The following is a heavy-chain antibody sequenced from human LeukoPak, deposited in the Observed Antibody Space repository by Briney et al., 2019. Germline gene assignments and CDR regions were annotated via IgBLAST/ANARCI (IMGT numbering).Heavy chain of an antibody. CDR1: GFTVSNSY. V-gene: IGHV3-23*01. CDR2: ISGSGGSA. Sequence: GGSLRLSCVASGFTVSNSYMSWVRQAPGKGLEWVSAISGSGGSAYYADSVKGRFTISRDNSENTLYLQMNSLRAEDTAVYYCAKEATAFDYWGQGTLVTVSS. CDR3: AKEATAFDY. J-gene: IGHJ4*02.